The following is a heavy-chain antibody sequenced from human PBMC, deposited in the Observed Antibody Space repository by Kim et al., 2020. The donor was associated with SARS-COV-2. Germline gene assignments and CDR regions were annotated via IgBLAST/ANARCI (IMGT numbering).Heavy chain of an antibody. J-gene: IGHJ6*02. V-gene: IGHV1-46*01. CDR2: INPSGGST. D-gene: IGHD5-12*01. Sequence: ASVKVSCKASGYTFTSYYMHWVRQAPGQGLEWMGIINPSGGSTSYAQKFQGRVTMTRDTSTSTVYMELSSLRSEDTAVYYCARDGLRSGLEYYYYGMDVWGQGTTVTVSS. CDR3: ARDGLRSGLEYYYYGMDV. CDR1: GYTFTSYY.